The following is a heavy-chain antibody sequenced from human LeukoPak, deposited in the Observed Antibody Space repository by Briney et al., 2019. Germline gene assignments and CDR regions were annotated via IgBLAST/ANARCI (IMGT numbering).Heavy chain of an antibody. CDR1: GYTFTNYA. CDR2: SNAGNGNT. D-gene: IGHD3/OR15-3a*01. CDR3: AREDWESRAFDC. V-gene: IGHV1-3*02. Sequence: ASVKVSCKASGYTFTNYAMHWVRQAPGQRLEWMGWSNAGNGNTKYSQEFQGRVTITRDTSASTAYMELSSLRSEDMAVYYCAREDWESRAFDCWGQGALVTVSS. J-gene: IGHJ4*02.